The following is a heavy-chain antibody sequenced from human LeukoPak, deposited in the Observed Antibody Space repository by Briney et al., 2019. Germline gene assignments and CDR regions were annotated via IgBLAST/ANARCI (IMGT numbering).Heavy chain of an antibody. CDR2: INPKGGGT. V-gene: IGHV1-2*02. Sequence: ASVKVSCKASGYTFTGHYMHWVRQAPGQGLEWMGWINPKGGGTKYAQKFQGRVTMTRDTSISTAYVELSRLSSDDTAVYYCAREIDYGVGVVDYWGQGTLVTVSS. CDR3: AREIDYGVGVVDY. J-gene: IGHJ4*02. D-gene: IGHD4-17*01. CDR1: GYTFTGHY.